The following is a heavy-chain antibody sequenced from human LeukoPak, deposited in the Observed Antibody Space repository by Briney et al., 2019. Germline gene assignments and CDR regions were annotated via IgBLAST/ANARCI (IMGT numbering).Heavy chain of an antibody. V-gene: IGHV3-48*03. CDR2: ISSGSSTI. D-gene: IGHD6-13*01. J-gene: IGHJ4*02. CDR1: GFTFSSYE. Sequence: PGGSLRLSCVASGFTFSSYEMNWVRQAPGKGLEWVSYISSGSSTIFYADSVKGRFTISRDNTKNSLYLQMNSLRDDDTAVYYCARRGAAAGPDFDYWGQGTLVTVSS. CDR3: ARRGAAAGPDFDY.